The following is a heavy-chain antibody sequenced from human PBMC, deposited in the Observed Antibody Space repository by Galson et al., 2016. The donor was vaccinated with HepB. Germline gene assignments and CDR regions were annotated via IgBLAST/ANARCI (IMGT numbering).Heavy chain of an antibody. CDR3: ARDRGYNAFDYRPAY. Sequence: SLRLSCAASGFTFSSYSMHWVRQAPGKGLERVAIISYDGTNKYYADSVKGRFTIARDNSKNTLSLQMNSLRTEDTAVYYCARDRGYNAFDYRPAYLGQGTLVTV. D-gene: IGHD5-12*01. CDR1: GFTFSSYS. J-gene: IGHJ4*02. CDR2: ISYDGTNK. V-gene: IGHV3-30-3*01.